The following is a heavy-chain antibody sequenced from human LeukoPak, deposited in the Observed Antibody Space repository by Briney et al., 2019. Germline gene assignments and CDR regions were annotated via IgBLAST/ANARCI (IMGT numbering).Heavy chain of an antibody. CDR3: ARDPGGSGNWFDP. CDR2: IYTSGST. J-gene: IGHJ5*02. CDR1: GGSISSGSYY. D-gene: IGHD2-15*01. V-gene: IGHV4-61*02. Sequence: SETLSLTCTVSGGSISSGSYYWSWIRQPAGKGLEWIGRIYTSGSTNYNPSLKSRVTVSVDKSKNQFSLKLSSVTAADTAVYYCARDPGGSGNWFDPWGQETRVTVSS.